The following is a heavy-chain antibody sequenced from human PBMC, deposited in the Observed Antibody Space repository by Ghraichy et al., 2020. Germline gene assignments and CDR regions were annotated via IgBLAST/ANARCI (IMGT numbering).Heavy chain of an antibody. V-gene: IGHV3-7*03. D-gene: IGHD6-19*01. J-gene: IGHJ4*02. CDR1: GFTFSRDW. CDR2: IKEDGSQK. CDR3: ARDPCVWEWLD. Sequence: GGSLRLSCAASGFTFSRDWMSWVRQGPGKGLELVANIKEDGSQKYYVDAVKGRFTISRDNAKNSLYLQMNSLRAEDTALYYCARDPCVWEWLDWGQGTLVTVSS.